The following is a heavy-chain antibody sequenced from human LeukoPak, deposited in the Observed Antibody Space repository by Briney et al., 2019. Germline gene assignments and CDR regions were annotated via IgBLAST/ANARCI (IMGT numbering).Heavy chain of an antibody. V-gene: IGHV4-4*02. CDR3: ARGRSYYYYMDV. Sequence: SETLSLTCTVSGGSISSSDWWSWVRQPPGKGLEWIGEIYHSGRTNYNPSLKSRVTVSVDRSKNQFSLNLTSVTAADTAVFYCARGRSYYYYMDVWGKGTTVTVSS. J-gene: IGHJ6*03. CDR1: GGSISSSDW. CDR2: IYHSGRT.